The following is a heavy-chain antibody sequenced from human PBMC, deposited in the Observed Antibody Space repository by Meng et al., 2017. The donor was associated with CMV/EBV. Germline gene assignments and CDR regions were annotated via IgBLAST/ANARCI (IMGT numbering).Heavy chain of an antibody. J-gene: IGHJ4*02. V-gene: IGHV1-69*12. D-gene: IGHD1-20*01. Sequence: QVQLAESGGAVKKHGSAVRVSRQASGGTFSSYAISWVRQAPGQGLEWMGGNIPIFGTANYAQKFQGRVTITADESTSTAYMELSSLRSEDTAVYYCAREGNNWNDVPFDYWGQGTLVTVSS. CDR2: NIPIFGTA. CDR3: AREGNNWNDVPFDY. CDR1: GGTFSSYA.